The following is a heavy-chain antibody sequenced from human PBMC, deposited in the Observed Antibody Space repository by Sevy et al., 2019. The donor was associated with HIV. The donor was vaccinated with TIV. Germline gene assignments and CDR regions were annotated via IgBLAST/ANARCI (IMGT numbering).Heavy chain of an antibody. CDR3: ARALAASASS. D-gene: IGHD6-13*01. CDR2: INQGGREK. Sequence: GGSLRLSCAASGFTFSAYWMHWVRQAPGKGLEWVATINQGGREKYYVDSVKGRFTISIDNAKNTLFLQMNSLRAEDTAVYYWARALAASASSWGQGALVTVSS. CDR1: GFTFSAYW. J-gene: IGHJ5*02. V-gene: IGHV3-7*01.